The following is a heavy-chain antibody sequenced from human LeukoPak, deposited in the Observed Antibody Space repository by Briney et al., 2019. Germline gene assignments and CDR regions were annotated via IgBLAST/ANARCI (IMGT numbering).Heavy chain of an antibody. CDR2: IYYSGTT. Sequence: SLTLSLTCTVSGGSISSGAYFWSWIRQHPGKGLEWIGFIYYSGTTYYNPSLKSRLTLSKDTSKNHFSLTLSSVTAADTAVYYCARAHGSGGDYFDYWGQGTLVTVSS. J-gene: IGHJ4*02. D-gene: IGHD5-12*01. CDR3: ARAHGSGGDYFDY. V-gene: IGHV4-31*03. CDR1: GGSISSGAYF.